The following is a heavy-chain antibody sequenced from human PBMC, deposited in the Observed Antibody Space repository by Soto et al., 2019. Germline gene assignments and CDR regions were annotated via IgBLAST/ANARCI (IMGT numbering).Heavy chain of an antibody. J-gene: IGHJ6*02. CDR3: ARTYGSGSYYYYYGMDV. CDR2: ISAYNGNT. CDR1: GYTFTSYG. D-gene: IGHD3-10*01. Sequence: ASVKVSCKASGYTFTSYGISWVRQAPGQGLEWMGWISAYNGNTNYAQRLQGRVTMTTDTSTSTAYMELRSLRSDDTAVYYCARTYGSGSYYYYYGMDVWGQGTTDTVSS. V-gene: IGHV1-18*04.